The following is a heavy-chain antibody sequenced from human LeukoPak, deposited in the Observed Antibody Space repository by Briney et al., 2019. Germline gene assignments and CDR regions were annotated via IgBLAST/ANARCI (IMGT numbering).Heavy chain of an antibody. D-gene: IGHD6-6*01. CDR1: GGSISSYY. CDR3: ARGGIAARSRYFQH. CDR2: INHSGST. J-gene: IGHJ1*01. Sequence: SETLSLTCTVSGGSISSYYWSWIRQPPGKGLEWIGEINHSGSTNYNPPLKSRVTISVDTSKHQFSLKLSSVTAADTAVYYCARGGIAARSRYFQHWGQGTLVTVSS. V-gene: IGHV4-34*01.